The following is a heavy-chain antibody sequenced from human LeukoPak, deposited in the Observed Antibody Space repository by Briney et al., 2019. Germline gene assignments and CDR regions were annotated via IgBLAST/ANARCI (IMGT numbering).Heavy chain of an antibody. V-gene: IGHV3-73*01. Sequence: PGGSLRLSCAASGLTFSGSAMHWVRQASGKGLEWVGRIRSKANSHATAYGASVKGRFTISRDDSKNTAYLQMNSLKTEDTAVYYCTRHLVEYSIYMFDYLGQGTLVTVPS. D-gene: IGHD4-11*01. CDR2: IRSKANSHAT. CDR3: TRHLVEYSIYMFDY. CDR1: GLTFSGSA. J-gene: IGHJ4*02.